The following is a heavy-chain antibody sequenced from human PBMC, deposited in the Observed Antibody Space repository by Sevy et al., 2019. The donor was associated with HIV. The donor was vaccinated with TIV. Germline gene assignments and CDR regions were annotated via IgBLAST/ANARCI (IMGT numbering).Heavy chain of an antibody. CDR2: IYYSGST. CDR3: ARESYDILPGSRGMDV. D-gene: IGHD3-9*01. J-gene: IGHJ6*02. CDR1: DGSISSYY. Sequence: SETLSLTCTVSDGSISSYYWSWIRQPPGKRLEWIGYIYYSGSTNYNPSLKSRVTMSVDTSKNQFSLKLRSVTAADTAVYYCARESYDILPGSRGMDVWGQGTTVTVSS. V-gene: IGHV4-59*01.